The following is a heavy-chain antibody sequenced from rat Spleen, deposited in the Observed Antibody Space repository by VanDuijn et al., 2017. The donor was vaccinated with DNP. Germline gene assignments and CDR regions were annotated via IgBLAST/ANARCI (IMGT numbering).Heavy chain of an antibody. Sequence: EVQLVESGGGLVQPGRSLKLSCAGSGFTFSDYNLAWVRQAPKKGLEWVATIIYDGSRTYYRDSVKGRFTISRDNAKSTLYLQMDSLRSEDTATYYCATHADNNYPNWFAYWGQGTLVTVSS. D-gene: IGHD1-10*01. CDR2: IIYDGSRT. CDR1: GFTFSDYN. J-gene: IGHJ3*01. V-gene: IGHV5S10*01. CDR3: ATHADNNYPNWFAY.